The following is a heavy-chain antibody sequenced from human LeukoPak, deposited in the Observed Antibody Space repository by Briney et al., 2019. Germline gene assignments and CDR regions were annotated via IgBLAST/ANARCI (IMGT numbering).Heavy chain of an antibody. CDR1: GDSVSSKNAA. CDR2: TYYRSKWYS. V-gene: IGHV6-1*01. CDR3: ARTSGHLDH. D-gene: IGHD1-26*01. Sequence: SQTLSLTGAISGDSVSSKNAAWNWIRQSPSRGLEWLGRTYYRSKWYSEYALSVKSQIIIKPDTSKNQISLQLNSVTPEDTAVYYCARTSGHLDHWGQGTLVTVSS. J-gene: IGHJ4*02.